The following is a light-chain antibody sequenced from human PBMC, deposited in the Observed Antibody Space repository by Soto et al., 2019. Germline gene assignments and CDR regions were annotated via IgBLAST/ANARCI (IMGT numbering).Light chain of an antibody. V-gene: IGLV2-14*01. CDR1: SSDVGGYNY. Sequence: QSVLTQPASVSGSPGQSITSSCTGTSSDVGGYNYVSWYQQHPGKAPKLMIYDVSNRPSGVSNRFSGSKSGNTASLTISGLQAEDEADYYCSSYTSSSAYAFGTGTKVTVL. J-gene: IGLJ1*01. CDR3: SSYTSSSAYA. CDR2: DVS.